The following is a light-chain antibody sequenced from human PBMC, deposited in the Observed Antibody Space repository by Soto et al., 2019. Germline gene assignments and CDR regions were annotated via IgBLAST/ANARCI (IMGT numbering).Light chain of an antibody. CDR2: DAS. J-gene: IGKJ4*01. CDR3: QQRSNWPGVT. Sequence: EIVLTQSPATLSLSPGERATLSCRASQSVSSYLAWYQQKPGQAPRLLIYDASNRATGIPARFSGSGSGTDFTLTISSLEPEDSAVYYCQQRSNWPGVTFGGGTKVEIK. V-gene: IGKV3-11*01. CDR1: QSVSSY.